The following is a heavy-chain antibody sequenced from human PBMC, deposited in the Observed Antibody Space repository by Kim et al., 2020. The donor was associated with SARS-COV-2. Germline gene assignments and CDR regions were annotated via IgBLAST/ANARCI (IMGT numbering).Heavy chain of an antibody. J-gene: IGHJ6*02. D-gene: IGHD1-7*01. CDR2: IYYSGST. Sequence: SETLSLTCTVSGGSISSSSYYWGWIRQPPGKGLEWIGSIYYSGSTYYNPSLKSRVTISVDTSKNQFSLKLSSVTAADTAVYYCARHGAGTKDYYYGMDVWGQGTTVTVSS. CDR3: ARHGAGTKDYYYGMDV. V-gene: IGHV4-39*01. CDR1: GGSISSSSYY.